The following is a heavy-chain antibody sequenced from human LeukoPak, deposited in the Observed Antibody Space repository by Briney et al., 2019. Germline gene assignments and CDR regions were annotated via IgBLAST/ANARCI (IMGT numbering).Heavy chain of an antibody. Sequence: PSETLSLTCTVSGGSISSSSYYWGWIRRPPGKGLEWIGSIYYSGSTYYNPSLKSRVTISVDTSKNQFSLKLSSVTAADTAVYYCARGLYYDFWSGYYTHLLDYYYGMDVWGQGTTVTVSS. V-gene: IGHV4-39*07. CDR3: ARGLYYDFWSGYYTHLLDYYYGMDV. CDR2: IYYSGST. D-gene: IGHD3-3*01. CDR1: GGSISSSSYY. J-gene: IGHJ6*02.